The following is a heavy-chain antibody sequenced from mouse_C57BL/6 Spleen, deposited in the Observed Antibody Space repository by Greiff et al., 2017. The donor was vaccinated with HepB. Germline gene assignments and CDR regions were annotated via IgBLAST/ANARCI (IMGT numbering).Heavy chain of an antibody. Sequence: VQLQQSGPELVKPGASVKISCKASGYAFSSSWMNWVKQRPGKGLEWIGRIYPGDGDTNYNGKFKGKATLTADKSSSTAYMQLSSLTSEDSAVYFCARDGRVQVFDYWGQGTTLTVSS. J-gene: IGHJ2*01. V-gene: IGHV1-82*01. CDR1: GYAFSSSW. CDR2: IYPGDGDT. CDR3: ARDGRVQVFDY. D-gene: IGHD5-1*01.